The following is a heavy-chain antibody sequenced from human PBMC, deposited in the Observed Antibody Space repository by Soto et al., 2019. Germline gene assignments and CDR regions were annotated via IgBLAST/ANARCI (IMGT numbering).Heavy chain of an antibody. V-gene: IGHV3-48*02. Sequence: EVQLVESGGGSVQPGGSLRLSCAASGFTFSTFSMNWVRQAPGRGLEWISYISGGGRPISYADSVKGRFTISRDNAKNSLYLQMDSLTEEYTAVYYCARDLGWAFDSWGQGTLVTVSS. J-gene: IGHJ4*02. D-gene: IGHD6-19*01. CDR3: ARDLGWAFDS. CDR2: ISGGGRPI. CDR1: GFTFSTFS.